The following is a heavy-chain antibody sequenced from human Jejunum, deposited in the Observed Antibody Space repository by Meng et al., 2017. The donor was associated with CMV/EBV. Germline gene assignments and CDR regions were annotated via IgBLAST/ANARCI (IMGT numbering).Heavy chain of an antibody. J-gene: IGHJ4*02. CDR2: LNPSSGVS. CDR1: TGYY. D-gene: IGHD3-22*01. CDR3: ARSQMYYYDSSDYTQAGY. Sequence: TGYYKHWVRQAPGQGLEWMGRLNPSSGVSTDEKKFQGRVTMTRDTSISTIYMELYGLTSGDTAVYYCARSQMYYYDSSDYTQAGYWGQGTQVTVSS. V-gene: IGHV1-2*02.